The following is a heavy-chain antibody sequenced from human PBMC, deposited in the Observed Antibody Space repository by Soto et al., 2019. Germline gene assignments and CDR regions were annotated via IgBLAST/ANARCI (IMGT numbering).Heavy chain of an antibody. J-gene: IGHJ6*02. CDR2: IIPIFGTA. V-gene: IGHV1-69*12. D-gene: IGHD2-2*01. CDR3: ARPGYCISTSCYSYYYYGMDV. Sequence: QVQLVQSGAEVKKPGSSVKVSCKASGGTFSSYAISWVRQAPGQGLEWMGGIIPIFGTANYAQKFQGRVTITADESTSTAYMELSSLRSEDTAVYYCARPGYCISTSCYSYYYYGMDVWGQGTTVTVSS. CDR1: GGTFSSYA.